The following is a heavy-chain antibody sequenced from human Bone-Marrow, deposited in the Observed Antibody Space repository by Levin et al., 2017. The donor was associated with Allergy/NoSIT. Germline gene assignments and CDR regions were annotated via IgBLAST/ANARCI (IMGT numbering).Heavy chain of an antibody. V-gene: IGHV2-5*02. CDR1: GFSFSTSGVG. D-gene: IGHD2-2*01. CDR2: IYWDNDK. CDR3: AHRHCTSTSCYAGGMFDY. Sequence: KMSGPTLVKPTQTLTLTCTFSGFSFSTSGVGVGWIRQPPGKALEWLALIYWDNDKRYNPSLKSRLTITKDTSKNQVVLTMTNMDPVDTATYYCAHRHCTSTSCYAGGMFDYWGQGTLVTVSS. J-gene: IGHJ4*02.